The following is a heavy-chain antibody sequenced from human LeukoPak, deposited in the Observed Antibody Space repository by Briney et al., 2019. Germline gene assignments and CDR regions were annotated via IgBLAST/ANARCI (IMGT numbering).Heavy chain of an antibody. D-gene: IGHD7-27*01. CDR3: ARDHNWGPDY. CDR2: IHPGRGDT. CDR1: GYTFTDHY. Sequence: ASVKVSCKALGYTFTDHYFHWLRQAPGQGVEWMGWIHPGRGDTNDAQKFQGRVSLTRDTSISTAYMELSGLTSDDTAVYFCARDHNWGPDYWGQGTLVSVSS. J-gene: IGHJ4*02. V-gene: IGHV1-2*02.